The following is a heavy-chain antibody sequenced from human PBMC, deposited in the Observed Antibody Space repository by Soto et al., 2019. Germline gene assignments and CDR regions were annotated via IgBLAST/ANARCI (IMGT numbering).Heavy chain of an antibody. Sequence: SVKVSCKASGFNLLSLSVQWVRQSRGQRLEWIGSVVVGSRNTQYAPKFQDRVTITADMLTDVADMDLGSLTSEDTTLFYWVATDFPHPGGGPWGQGTLVTVSS. CDR1: GFNLLSLS. D-gene: IGHD3-16*01. CDR2: VVVGSRNT. J-gene: IGHJ5*02. V-gene: IGHV1-58*01. CDR3: VATDFPHPGGGP.